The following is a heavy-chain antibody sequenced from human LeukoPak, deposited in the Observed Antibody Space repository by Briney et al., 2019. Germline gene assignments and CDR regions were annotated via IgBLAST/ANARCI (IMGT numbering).Heavy chain of an antibody. D-gene: IGHD1-7*01. CDR2: ISGSGGST. CDR3: AIEDLSWNWNWFDP. J-gene: IGHJ5*02. V-gene: IGHV3-23*01. Sequence: GGSLRHSCAASGFTFSSYAMSWVREAPGKGLEWVSAISGSGGSTYYADSVKGRFTISRDNSKNTLYLQMNRLRAEDTAVYYCAIEDLSWNWNWFDPWGQGTLVTVSS. CDR1: GFTFSSYA.